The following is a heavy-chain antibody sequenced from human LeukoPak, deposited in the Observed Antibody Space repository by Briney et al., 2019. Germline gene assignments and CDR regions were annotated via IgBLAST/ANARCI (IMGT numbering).Heavy chain of an antibody. CDR2: IKQDGSEK. J-gene: IGHJ4*02. V-gene: IGHV3-7*01. D-gene: IGHD3-22*01. CDR1: GFTFSSYW. Sequence: QPGRSLRLSCAASGFTFSSYWMSWVRQAPGKGLEWVANIKQDGSEKYYVDSVKGRFTISRDNAKNSLYLQMNSLRAEDTAVYYCARDSPGYYYDSSGYSDYWGQGTLVTVSS. CDR3: ARDSPGYYYDSSGYSDY.